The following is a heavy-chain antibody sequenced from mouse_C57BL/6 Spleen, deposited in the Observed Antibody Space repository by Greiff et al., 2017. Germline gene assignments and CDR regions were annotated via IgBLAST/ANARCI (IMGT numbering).Heavy chain of an antibody. CDR2: IDPENGDT. Sequence: VQLKQSGAELVRPGASVKLSCTASGFNIKDDYMHWVKQRPEQGLEWIGWIDPENGDTAYASKFQGKATITADTSSNTAYLQLSSLTSEDTAVYYCTAANWDDYWGQGTTLTVSS. J-gene: IGHJ2*01. CDR1: GFNIKDDY. V-gene: IGHV14-4*01. D-gene: IGHD4-1*01. CDR3: TAANWDDY.